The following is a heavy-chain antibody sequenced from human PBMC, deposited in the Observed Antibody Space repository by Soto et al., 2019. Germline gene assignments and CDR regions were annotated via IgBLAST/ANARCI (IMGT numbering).Heavy chain of an antibody. CDR3: ARDSEQQLAEEYYYYMDV. J-gene: IGHJ6*03. V-gene: IGHV1-18*01. D-gene: IGHD6-13*01. CDR2: ISAYNGNT. CDR1: GYTFTSYG. Sequence: ASVKVSCKASGYTFTSYGISWVRQAPGQGLEWMGWISAYNGNTNYAQKLQGRVTMTTDTSTSTAYMELRSLRSDDTAVYYCARDSEQQLAEEYYYYMDVWGKGTTVTVSS.